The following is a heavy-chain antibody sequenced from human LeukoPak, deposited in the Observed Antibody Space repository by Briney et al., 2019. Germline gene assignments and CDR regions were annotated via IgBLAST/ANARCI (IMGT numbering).Heavy chain of an antibody. Sequence: PGGSLRLSCAASGFTVSSNYMSWVRQAPGKGLEWVANINQDGSEKYSVDSVKGRFTISRDNAKNSLYLQMNSLRAEDTAVYYCARALYYYYHMDVWGKGTTVTVSS. CDR1: GFTVSSNY. V-gene: IGHV3-7*04. CDR2: INQDGSEK. CDR3: ARALYYYYHMDV. J-gene: IGHJ6*03.